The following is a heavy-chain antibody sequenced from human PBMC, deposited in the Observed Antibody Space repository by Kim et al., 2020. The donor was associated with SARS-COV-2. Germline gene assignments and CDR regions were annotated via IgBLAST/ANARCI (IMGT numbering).Heavy chain of an antibody. V-gene: IGHV1-3*01. Sequence: KFQGRVTITRDTSASPAYMELSSLRSEDTAVYYCARGIYSGYDLSYFDYWGQGTLVTVSS. CDR3: ARGIYSGYDLSYFDY. D-gene: IGHD5-12*01. J-gene: IGHJ4*02.